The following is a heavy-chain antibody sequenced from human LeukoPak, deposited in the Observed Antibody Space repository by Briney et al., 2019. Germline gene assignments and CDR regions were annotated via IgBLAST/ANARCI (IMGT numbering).Heavy chain of an antibody. J-gene: IGHJ4*02. CDR3: ASSGSYRFDY. V-gene: IGHV3-30*03. Sequence: GGSLRLSCAASGFTFSSYGMHWVRQAPGKGLEWVAVISYDGSNKYYADSVKGRFTISRDNSKNTLYLQMNSLRDEDTAVYYCASSGSYRFDYWGQGTLVTVSS. CDR2: ISYDGSNK. CDR1: GFTFSSYG. D-gene: IGHD1-26*01.